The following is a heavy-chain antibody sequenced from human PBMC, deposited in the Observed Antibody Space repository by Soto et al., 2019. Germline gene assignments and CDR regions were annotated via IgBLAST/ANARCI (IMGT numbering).Heavy chain of an antibody. CDR2: IIPFFGSP. CDR3: ATTITIFGVVTYGMDV. V-gene: IGHV1-69*13. Sequence: SVKVSCKPSGGTFGSYAISWVRQAPGQGLEWMGGIIPFFGSPNYAQKFQGRVTITADESTSTAYMELTSLRSEDTAVYYCATTITIFGVVTYGMDVWGQGTTVTVSS. J-gene: IGHJ6*02. D-gene: IGHD3-3*01. CDR1: GGTFGSYA.